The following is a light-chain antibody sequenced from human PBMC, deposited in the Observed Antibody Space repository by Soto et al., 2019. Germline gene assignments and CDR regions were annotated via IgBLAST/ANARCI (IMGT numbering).Light chain of an antibody. J-gene: IGKJ1*01. CDR3: QQYGSSSWK. CDR1: QSVSSSY. Sequence: EIVLTQSPGTLSLSPGERATLSCRASQSVSSSYLAWYQQQPGQAPRLLIYGASSRATGIPDRFSGSGSGTDFTLTIRRLEPEDFAVYYCQQYGSSSWKFGQGTKVDIK. CDR2: GAS. V-gene: IGKV3-20*01.